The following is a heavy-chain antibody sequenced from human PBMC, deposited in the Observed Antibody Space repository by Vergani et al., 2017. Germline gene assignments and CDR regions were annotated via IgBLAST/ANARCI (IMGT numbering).Heavy chain of an antibody. Sequence: QMPLVQSGPVVKKPGTPVKVSCTASGFTFTSSAMQWVRQARGQRLVWRGWSVVGSGNTNYAQKVQERVTITRDMSTSTAYMELSSLRSEDTAVYYCATVVWYSGSYPPTDWGQGTLVTVSS. D-gene: IGHD1-26*01. J-gene: IGHJ4*02. CDR3: ATVVWYSGSYPPTD. CDR2: SVVGSGNT. CDR1: GFTFTSSA. V-gene: IGHV1-58*02.